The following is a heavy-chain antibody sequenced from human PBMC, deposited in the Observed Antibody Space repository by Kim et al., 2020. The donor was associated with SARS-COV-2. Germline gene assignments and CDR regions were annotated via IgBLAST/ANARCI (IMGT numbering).Heavy chain of an antibody. Sequence: GGSLRLSCAASGFTFSSYAMHWVRQAPGKGLEWVAVISYDGSNKYYADSVKGRFTISRDNSKNTLYLQMNSLRAEDTAVYYCARDPYSSGWSYFDYWGQGTLVTVSS. CDR3: ARDPYSSGWSYFDY. V-gene: IGHV3-30*04. J-gene: IGHJ4*02. CDR1: GFTFSSYA. D-gene: IGHD6-19*01. CDR2: ISYDGSNK.